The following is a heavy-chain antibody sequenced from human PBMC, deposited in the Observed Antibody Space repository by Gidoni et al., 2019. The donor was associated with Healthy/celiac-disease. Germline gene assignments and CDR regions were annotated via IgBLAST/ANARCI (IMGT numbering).Heavy chain of an antibody. Sequence: QVQLVRTGAEEEKPGASVKVSCMAAGTTVTSYYMHWVRPAPGQGLEWMGIINPSGGSTRYAQQFQGRVTMSRDTSTSTVYLELSSLRSEDTAVYYCAREPIGYSSGCFDYWGQGTLVTVSS. CDR2: INPSGGST. J-gene: IGHJ4*02. D-gene: IGHD6-19*01. CDR3: AREPIGYSSGCFDY. CDR1: GTTVTSYY. V-gene: IGHV1-46*01.